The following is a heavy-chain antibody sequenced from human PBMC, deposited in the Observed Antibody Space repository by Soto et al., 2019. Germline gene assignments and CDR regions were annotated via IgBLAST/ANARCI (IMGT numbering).Heavy chain of an antibody. CDR3: AIWPQPRYTADPYAVDV. V-gene: IGHV1-69*11. CDR2: IVPSLDTT. CDR1: GGTFSSSG. J-gene: IGHJ6*02. Sequence: QVHLVQSGTEVKTPGSSVKVSCKASGGTFSSSGFSWVRQAPGQGLEWMGMIVPSLDTTNYAQKFQARVTITADEVTSTAYMELRSLRSEDTAVYYCAIWPQPRYTADPYAVDVWGQGTRVIVSS. D-gene: IGHD3-16*02.